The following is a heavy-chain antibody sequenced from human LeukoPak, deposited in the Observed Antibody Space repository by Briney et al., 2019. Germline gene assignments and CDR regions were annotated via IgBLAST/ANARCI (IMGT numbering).Heavy chain of an antibody. V-gene: IGHV3-23*01. Sequence: GGSLRLSCAASGFTFSSYAMSWVRQAPGKGLEWVSAISGSGGSTYYADSVKGRFTISRDNSKNTLYLQMNSLRAEDTAVYYCAKDRGGSYYWGWADYWGQGTLVTVSS. J-gene: IGHJ4*02. CDR3: AKDRGGSYYWGWADY. CDR1: GFTFSSYA. D-gene: IGHD1-26*01. CDR2: ISGSGGST.